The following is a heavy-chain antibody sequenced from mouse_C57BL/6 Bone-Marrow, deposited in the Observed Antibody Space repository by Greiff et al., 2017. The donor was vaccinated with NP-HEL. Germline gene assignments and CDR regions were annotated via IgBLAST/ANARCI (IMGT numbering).Heavy chain of an antibody. J-gene: IGHJ2*01. D-gene: IGHD1-1*01. Sequence: QVQLQQSGAELVRPGASVKLSCTASGFNIKDDYMHWVKQRPEQGLEWIGEIDPSDSYTNYNQKFKGKATLTVDTSSSTAYMQLSSLTSEDSAVYYCAREAYYYGSLFDYWGQGTTLTVSS. CDR3: AREAYYYGSLFDY. CDR2: IDPSDSYT. CDR1: GFNIKDDY. V-gene: IGHV1-50*01.